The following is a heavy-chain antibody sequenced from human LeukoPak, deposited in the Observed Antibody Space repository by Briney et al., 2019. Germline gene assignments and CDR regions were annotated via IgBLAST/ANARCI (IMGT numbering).Heavy chain of an antibody. CDR3: ARDPYSGNYGAYYYYYMDV. J-gene: IGHJ6*03. CDR1: GFTFSSYN. V-gene: IGHV3-21*06. Sequence: GGSLRLSCAASGFTFSSYNMNWVRQAPGKGLEWVSSITSSSSYIYYADSVKGRFIISRDNAKNSLYLQMDSLRVEDTAEYYCARDPYSGNYGAYYYYYMDVWGKGTTVTVSS. CDR2: ITSSSSYI. D-gene: IGHD1-26*01.